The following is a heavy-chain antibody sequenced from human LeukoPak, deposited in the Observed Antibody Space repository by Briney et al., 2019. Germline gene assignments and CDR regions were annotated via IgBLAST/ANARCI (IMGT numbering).Heavy chain of an antibody. CDR3: ARDYCSSTTCYDSYYYGMDV. CDR2: IYYIGST. CDR1: GGSISSSNYY. Sequence: SETLSLTCTVSGGSISSSNYYWGWIRQPPGKGLEWIGSIYYIGSTYYNPSLESRVTISVDTSKNQFSLKLSSVTAADTAVYYCARDYCSSTTCYDSYYYGMDVWGQGTTVTVSS. J-gene: IGHJ6*02. D-gene: IGHD2-2*01. V-gene: IGHV4-39*07.